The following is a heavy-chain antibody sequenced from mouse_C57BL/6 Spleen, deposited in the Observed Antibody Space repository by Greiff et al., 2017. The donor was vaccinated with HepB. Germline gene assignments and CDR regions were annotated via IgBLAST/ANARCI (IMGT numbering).Heavy chain of an antibody. V-gene: IGHV1-55*01. CDR2: IYPGSGST. J-gene: IGHJ3*01. CDR1: GYTFTSYW. Sequence: QVQLKQPGAELVKPGASVKMSCKASGYTFTSYWITWVKQRPGQGLEWIGDIYPGSGSTNYNEKFKSKATLTVDTSSSTAYMQLSSLTSEDSAVYYCARNVYYYGSSVPFAYWGQGTLVTVSA. D-gene: IGHD1-1*01. CDR3: ARNVYYYGSSVPFAY.